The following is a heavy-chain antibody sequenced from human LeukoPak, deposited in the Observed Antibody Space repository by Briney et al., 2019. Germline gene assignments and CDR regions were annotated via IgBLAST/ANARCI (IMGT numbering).Heavy chain of an antibody. CDR1: GFTFSSYS. Sequence: PGGSLRLSCAASGFTFSSYSMNWVRQAPGKGLEWVSSITSSSSYIYYADSVKGRFTISRDNAKNSLYLQMNSLRAEDTAVYYCARDPDSSSWNHDAFDIWGQGTMVTVSS. D-gene: IGHD6-13*01. CDR2: ITSSSSYI. CDR3: ARDPDSSSWNHDAFDI. J-gene: IGHJ3*02. V-gene: IGHV3-21*01.